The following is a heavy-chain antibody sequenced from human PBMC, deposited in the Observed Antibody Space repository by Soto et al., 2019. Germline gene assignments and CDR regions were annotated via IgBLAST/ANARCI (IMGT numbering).Heavy chain of an antibody. CDR3: AKELRRSSRGTPGGPYYFDY. CDR1: GFTFDDYA. J-gene: IGHJ4*02. CDR2: ISWNSGSI. Sequence: EVQLVESGGGLVQPGRSLRLSCAASGFTFDDYAMHWVRQAPGKGLEWVSGISWNSGSIGYADSVKGRFTISRDNAKNSLYLQMNSLRAEDTALYYCAKELRRSSRGTPGGPYYFDYWGQGTLVTVSS. V-gene: IGHV3-9*01. D-gene: IGHD1-26*01.